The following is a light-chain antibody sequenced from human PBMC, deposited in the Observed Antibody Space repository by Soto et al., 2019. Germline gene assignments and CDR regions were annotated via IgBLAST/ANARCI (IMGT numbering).Light chain of an antibody. Sequence: QSALTQPAAVSGSPGQSSTISCTGTSRDVGSYNLVSWYQQHTGKAPKLMIYDDTKRPSGVSNRFSGSKSGNTASLTISGLQAEDEADYYCCSYAGSSTLVVGGGTTVTVL. CDR2: DDT. CDR3: CSYAGSSTLV. CDR1: SRDVGSYNL. V-gene: IGLV2-23*01. J-gene: IGLJ2*01.